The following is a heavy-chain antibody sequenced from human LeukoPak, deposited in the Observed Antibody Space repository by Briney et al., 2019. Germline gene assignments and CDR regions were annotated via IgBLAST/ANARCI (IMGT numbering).Heavy chain of an antibody. D-gene: IGHD5-12*01. CDR1: GGFFSGYY. CDR2: IYYSGST. J-gene: IGHJ6*03. V-gene: IGHV4-59*01. Sequence: PSETLSLTCAVYGGFFSGYYWSWIRQPPGKGLEWIGYIYYSGSTNYNPSLKSRVTISLDTSKNQFSLKLSSVAAADTAVYYCARGRGYSGYFGYYYMDVWGKGTTVTISS. CDR3: ARGRGYSGYFGYYYMDV.